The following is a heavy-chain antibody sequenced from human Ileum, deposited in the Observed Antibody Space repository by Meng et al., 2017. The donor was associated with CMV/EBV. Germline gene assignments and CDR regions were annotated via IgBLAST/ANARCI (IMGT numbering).Heavy chain of an antibody. V-gene: IGHV4-61*02. J-gene: IGHJ3*02. CDR1: GGSVNSGSYF. CDR2: IHTSEST. D-gene: IGHD2-21*01. Sequence: VSGGSVNSGSYFWSWIRQPAGKGLEWVGRIHTSESTRYNPSLKSRATISVDTSKNQFSLKLSSVTAADTAVYYCAGAYCGGVCAFDIWGQGTMVTVSS. CDR3: AGAYCGGVCAFDI.